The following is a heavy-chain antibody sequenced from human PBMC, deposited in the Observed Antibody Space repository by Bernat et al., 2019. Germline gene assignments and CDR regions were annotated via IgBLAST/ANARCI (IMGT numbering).Heavy chain of an antibody. V-gene: IGHV3-30-3*01. Sequence: QVQLVESGGGVVQPGRSLRLSCAASGFTFSSYAMHWVRQAPGKGLEWVAVISYDGSNKYYADYVKGRFTISRDNSKNTLYLQMNSLRAEDTAVYYCARDNRKEEGYLDYWGQGTLVTVSS. CDR3: ARDNRKEEGYLDY. J-gene: IGHJ4*02. CDR2: ISYDGSNK. CDR1: GFTFSSYA. D-gene: IGHD1-14*01.